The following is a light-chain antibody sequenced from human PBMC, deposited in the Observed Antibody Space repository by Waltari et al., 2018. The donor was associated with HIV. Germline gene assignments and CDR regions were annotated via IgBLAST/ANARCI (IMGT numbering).Light chain of an antibody. CDR3: LQDFEYPWT. CDR2: AST. Sequence: AVQMTQSPSSVSGSLVGRVTISCRASQGIRNDLSWFQMKPGGAPKLLIYASTILQTGVPPRFSGSASGTDFTLTISNLQSEDFATYFCLQDFEYPWTFGQGTTVE. CDR1: QGIRND. V-gene: IGKV1-6*02. J-gene: IGKJ1*01.